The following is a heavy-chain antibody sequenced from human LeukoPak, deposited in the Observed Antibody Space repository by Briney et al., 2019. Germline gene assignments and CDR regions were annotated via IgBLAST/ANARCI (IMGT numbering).Heavy chain of an antibody. J-gene: IGHJ4*02. V-gene: IGHV4-34*01. CDR1: GGSFSGYY. D-gene: IGHD3-22*01. Sequence: SETLSLTCAVYGGSFSGYYWSWIRQPPGKGLEWIGEINHSGSTNYNPSLKSRVTISVDTSKNQFSLKLSSVTAADTAVYYCARHGVITMIVVSWYYFDYWGQGTLVTVSS. CDR2: INHSGST. CDR3: ARHGVITMIVVSWYYFDY.